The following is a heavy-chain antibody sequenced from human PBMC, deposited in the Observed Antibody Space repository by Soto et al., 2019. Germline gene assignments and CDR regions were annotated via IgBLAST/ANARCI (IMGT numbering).Heavy chain of an antibody. CDR2: IYWDDDK. D-gene: IGHD2-21*02. CDR3: THSRCGGDCLQSYSSHYYFGMDV. Sequence: QITLMESGPTLVKPTQTLTLTCTFSGFSLSTGGVGVGWIRQPPGKALEWLALIYWDDDKRYSPSLRSRLTLTKDTSKNQVVLTMTNMDPVDTATYYCTHSRCGGDCLQSYSSHYYFGMDVWGQGTTVTVSS. CDR1: GFSLSTGGVG. J-gene: IGHJ6*02. V-gene: IGHV2-5*02.